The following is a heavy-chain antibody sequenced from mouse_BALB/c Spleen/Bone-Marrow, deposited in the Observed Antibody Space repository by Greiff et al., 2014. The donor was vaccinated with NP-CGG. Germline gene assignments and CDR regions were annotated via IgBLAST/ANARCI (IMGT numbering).Heavy chain of an antibody. V-gene: IGHV14-3*02. CDR1: GFNIKDTY. CDR3: ARGLLKYYYGMDY. J-gene: IGHJ4*01. D-gene: IGHD2-3*01. CDR2: IDPANGNT. Sequence: VQLKESGAELVKPGASVKLSCTASGFNIKDTYMHWVKQRPEQGLEWIGRIDPANGNTKYDPKFQGKATITADTSSNTAYLQLSSLTSEDTDVYYCARGLLKYYYGMDYWGQGTSVTVSS.